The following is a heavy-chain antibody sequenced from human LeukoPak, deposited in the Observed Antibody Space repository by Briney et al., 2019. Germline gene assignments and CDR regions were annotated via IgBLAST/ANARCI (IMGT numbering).Heavy chain of an antibody. D-gene: IGHD6-19*01. CDR1: GGSISSSSYY. V-gene: IGHV4-39*01. CDR3: ARGSRSGWYYPLDY. Sequence: SETLSLTCTVSGGSISSSSYYWGWIRQPPGKGLEWIGCIYYSGSTYYNPSLESRVTISVDTSKNQFSLKLSSVTAADTAVYYCARGSRSGWYYPLDYWGQGTLVTVSS. CDR2: IYYSGST. J-gene: IGHJ4*02.